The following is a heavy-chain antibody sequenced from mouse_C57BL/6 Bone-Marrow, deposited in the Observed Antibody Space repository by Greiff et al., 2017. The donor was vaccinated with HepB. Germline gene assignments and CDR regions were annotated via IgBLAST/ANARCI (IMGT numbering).Heavy chain of an antibody. CDR1: GFTFSSYG. D-gene: IGHD1-1*01. CDR3: ARRGIYYYGSRGYFDV. J-gene: IGHJ1*03. CDR2: ISSGGSYT. V-gene: IGHV5-6*02. Sequence: DVMLVESGGDLVKPGGSLKLSCAASGFTFSSYGMSWVRQTPDKRLEWVATISSGGSYTYYPDSVKGRFTISRDNAKNTLYLQMSSLKSEDTAMYYCARRGIYYYGSRGYFDVWGTGTTVTVSS.